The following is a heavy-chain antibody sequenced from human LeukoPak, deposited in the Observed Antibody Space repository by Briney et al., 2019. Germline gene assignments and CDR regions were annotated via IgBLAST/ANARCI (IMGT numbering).Heavy chain of an antibody. CDR2: ISSDESST. CDR1: GFTFNSYW. CDR3: ARAHAVAGTNWFDP. J-gene: IGHJ5*02. D-gene: IGHD6-19*01. V-gene: IGHV3-74*01. Sequence: GGSLRLSCAASGFTFNSYWMHWVRQAPGRGLVWVSRISSDESSTSYADFVKGRFTISRDNTKNTLYLQMNSLRVEDTAVYYCARAHAVAGTNWFDPWGQGTLVTVSS.